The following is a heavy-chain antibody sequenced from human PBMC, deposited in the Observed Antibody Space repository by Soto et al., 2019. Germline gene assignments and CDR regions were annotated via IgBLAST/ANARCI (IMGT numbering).Heavy chain of an antibody. D-gene: IGHD2-21*02. CDR3: SRGGFVVVTATPTYFSAMDV. J-gene: IGHJ6*02. CDR2: IRSKANSYAT. V-gene: IGHV3-73*02. Sequence: EMHLVESGGGLVQPGGSLRLSCAASGFTFSGSALHWVRQASGQGLEWIGRIRSKANSYATTYTASVKGRFTISRDDSKNTAYLQMSSLKTEDTAVYYCSRGGFVVVTATPTYFSAMDVWGQGTTVTVSS. CDR1: GFTFSGSA.